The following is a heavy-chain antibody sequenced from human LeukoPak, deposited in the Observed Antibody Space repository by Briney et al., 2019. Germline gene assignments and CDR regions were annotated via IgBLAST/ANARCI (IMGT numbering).Heavy chain of an antibody. J-gene: IGHJ4*02. D-gene: IGHD1-20*01. CDR2: IGGSGGST. CDR1: GFTFSSYA. V-gene: IGHV3-23*01. CDR3: AKGDNWTPPRYFDY. Sequence: GGSLRLSCAASGFTFSSYAMSWVRHAPGKGLEWVSAIGGSGGSTYFADSVNGRFTISRDNSKNTLYLQMNSLRAEDTAVYYCAKGDNWTPPRYFDYWGQGTLVTVSS.